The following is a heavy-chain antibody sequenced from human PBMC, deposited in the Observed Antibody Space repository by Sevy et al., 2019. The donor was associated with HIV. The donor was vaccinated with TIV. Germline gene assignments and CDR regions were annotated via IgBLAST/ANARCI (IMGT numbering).Heavy chain of an antibody. CDR3: ASYYGSGTYFDY. V-gene: IGHV4-59*13. J-gene: IGHJ4*02. D-gene: IGHD3-10*01. Sequence: SETLSLTCTVSGGSISGYYWSWIRQPPGKGLEWIGYIYYSGSTNYNPSLKSRVTISVDTSKNHFSLKLSSVTAADTAVYYCASYYGSGTYFDYWGQGTLVTVSS. CDR2: IYYSGST. CDR1: GGSISGYY.